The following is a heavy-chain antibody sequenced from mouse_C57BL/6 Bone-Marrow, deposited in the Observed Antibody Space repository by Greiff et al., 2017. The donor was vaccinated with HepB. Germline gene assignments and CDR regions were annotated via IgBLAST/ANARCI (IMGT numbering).Heavy chain of an antibody. CDR3: ARSRKLRLSWFAF. CDR1: GYTFTSYW. Sequence: QVQLQQPGAELVKPGASVKLSCKASGYTFTSYWMHWVKQRPGRGLEWIGRIDPNSGGTKYNEKFKSKATLTVDKPSSTAYIQLSSLTSEDSAVYYCARSRKLRLSWFAFWGRGTLVTVSA. J-gene: IGHJ3*01. D-gene: IGHD3-2*02. CDR2: IDPNSGGT. V-gene: IGHV1-72*01.